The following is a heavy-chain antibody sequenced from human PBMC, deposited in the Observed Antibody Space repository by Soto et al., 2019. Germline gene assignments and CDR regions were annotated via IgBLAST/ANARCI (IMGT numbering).Heavy chain of an antibody. D-gene: IGHD2-21*01. CDR1: GFTFSSYG. J-gene: IGHJ6*02. Sequence: GGSLRLSCAASGFTFSSYGMHWVRQAPGKGLEWVAVISYDGSNKYYADSVKGRFTISRDNSKNTLYLQMNSLRAEDTAVYYCAKDLRLWWSTNPQSSYYYYYGMDVWGQGTTVTVSS. CDR2: ISYDGSNK. V-gene: IGHV3-30*18. CDR3: AKDLRLWWSTNPQSSYYYYYGMDV.